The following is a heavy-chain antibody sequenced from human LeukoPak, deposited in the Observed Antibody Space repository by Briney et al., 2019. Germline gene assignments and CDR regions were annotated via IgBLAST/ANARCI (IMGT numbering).Heavy chain of an antibody. CDR1: GGSISSGSYY. CDR2: IYTSGST. J-gene: IGHJ4*02. CDR3: ARDGSTQFDY. Sequence: SQTLSLTCTVSGGSISSGSYYWSWIWQPAGKGLEWIGRIYTSGSTNYNPSLKSRITISVDTSKNQFSLKLSSVTAADTAVYYCARDGSTQFDYWGQGTLVTVSS. V-gene: IGHV4-61*02. D-gene: IGHD1-1*01.